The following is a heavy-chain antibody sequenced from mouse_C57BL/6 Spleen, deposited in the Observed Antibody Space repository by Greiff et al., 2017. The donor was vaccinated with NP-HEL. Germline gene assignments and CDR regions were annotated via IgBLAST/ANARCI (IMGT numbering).Heavy chain of an antibody. CDR2: INPNYGTS. CDR1: GYSFTDYN. Sequence: EVQLQQSGPELVKPGASVKISCKASGYSFTDYNMNWVKQSNGKSLEWIGVINPNYGTSSYNQKLKGKATLTVDKSSSTDYLQLNRLASEDSAVYYGAVSSYDWFAYWGQGTLVTVSA. CDR3: AVSSYDWFAY. D-gene: IGHD1-1*01. J-gene: IGHJ3*01. V-gene: IGHV1-39*01.